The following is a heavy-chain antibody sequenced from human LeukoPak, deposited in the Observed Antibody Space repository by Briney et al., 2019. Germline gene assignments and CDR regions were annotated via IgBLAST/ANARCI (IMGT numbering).Heavy chain of an antibody. CDR1: GCSISSYN. V-gene: IGHV4-59*08. J-gene: IGHJ3*02. Sequence: RTSETLSLTCTVSGCSISSYNWSWIRQRPGKGLEWIGYIYYSGSNNYNPSLKSRVTISVNTSKNQFSLKLGSVTAADTAVYYCARRSGNGDAFDIWGQGTMVTVSS. CDR2: IYYSGSN. D-gene: IGHD3-10*01. CDR3: ARRSGNGDAFDI.